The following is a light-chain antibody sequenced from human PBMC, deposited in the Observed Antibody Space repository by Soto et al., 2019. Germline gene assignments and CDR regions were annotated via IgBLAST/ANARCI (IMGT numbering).Light chain of an antibody. CDR2: TAS. V-gene: IGKV1-27*01. CDR1: QDISNS. CDR3: QQYNSAPIT. Sequence: DIQMTQSPSSLSASVGDRVIITCRASQDISNSLAWYQQRPGKVLNLLIYTASPLQSGVPSLFSGSESGTEFTLTISSLQPEDVATYYCQQYNSAPITLGQGTRLEMK. J-gene: IGKJ5*01.